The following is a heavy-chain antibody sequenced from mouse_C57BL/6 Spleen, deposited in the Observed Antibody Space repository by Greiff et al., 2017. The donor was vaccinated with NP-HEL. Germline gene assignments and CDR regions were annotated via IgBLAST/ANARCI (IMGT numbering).Heavy chain of an antibody. V-gene: IGHV5-16*01. CDR1: GFTFSDYY. CDR2: INYDGSST. D-gene: IGHD4-1*02. Sequence: DVKLVESEGGLVQPGSSMKLSCTASGFTFSDYYMAWVRQVPEKGLEWVANINYDGSSTYYLDSLKSRFIISRDNAKNILYLQMSSLKSEDTATYYCARASTGTRYFDYWGQGTTLTVSS. CDR3: ARASTGTRYFDY. J-gene: IGHJ2*01.